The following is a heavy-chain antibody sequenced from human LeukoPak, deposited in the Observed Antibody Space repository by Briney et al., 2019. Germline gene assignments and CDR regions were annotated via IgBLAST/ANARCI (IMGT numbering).Heavy chain of an antibody. CDR1: GYTPTSYD. CDR3: ARGVWFGAYYYMDV. Sequence: GASLKGSCKTSGYTPTSYDLNWVRQATGQGLDCMGWMNPNSGNTGYAQKIQGRVTMTRNTPISTAYMELSSLRSEDTAVYYCARGVWFGAYYYMDVWGKGTTVTIPS. V-gene: IGHV1-8*01. D-gene: IGHD3-10*01. CDR2: MNPNSGNT. J-gene: IGHJ6*03.